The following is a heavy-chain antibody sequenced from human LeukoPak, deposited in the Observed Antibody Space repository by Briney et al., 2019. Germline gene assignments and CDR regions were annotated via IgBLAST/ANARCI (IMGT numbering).Heavy chain of an antibody. CDR2: ICYSSRYI. CDR1: GFTFSSYT. CDR3: ASTPFYDYVWGSCRYRGLCDK. J-gene: IGHJ4*02. D-gene: IGHD3-16*02. Sequence: GGSLRLSCAASGFTFSSYTMNWVRQAPGKGLEWVSSICYSSRYIYYADSVKGRFTISRDNAKNTLYLQMNSLRVENTDVYYCASTPFYDYVWGSCRYRGLCDKWGQGTLVSVSS. V-gene: IGHV3-21*04.